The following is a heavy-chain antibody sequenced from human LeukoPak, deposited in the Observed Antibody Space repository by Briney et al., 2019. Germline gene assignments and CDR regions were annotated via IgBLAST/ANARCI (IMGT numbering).Heavy chain of an antibody. D-gene: IGHD1-26*01. CDR2: MYLSGNT. CDR3: ARSGSYANDAFDL. J-gene: IGHJ3*01. V-gene: IGHV4-4*07. Sequence: RPSETLSLTCTVSGGPISSYYWSWIRQPAGKGLEWIGRMYLSGNTNYNPSLKSRVTMSPDTSKSQFSLKLSSVTAADTAVYYCARSGSYANDAFDLWGQGAMVTVSS. CDR1: GGPISSYY.